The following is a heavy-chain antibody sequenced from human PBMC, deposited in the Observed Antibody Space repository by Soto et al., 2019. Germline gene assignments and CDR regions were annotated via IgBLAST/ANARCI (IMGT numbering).Heavy chain of an antibody. J-gene: IGHJ6*02. Sequence: QVQLVQSGAEVKKPGASVKVPCKASGYTFTSYDINWVRQATGQGLEWMGWMNPNSGNTGYAQKFQGRVTXPXXTTRRTAYMELSSLRSEDTAVYYCSREVNLYGLAVWGQGTTVTVSS. CDR1: GYTFTSYD. CDR3: SREVNLYGLAV. D-gene: IGHD1-1*01. CDR2: MNPNSGNT. V-gene: IGHV1-8*01.